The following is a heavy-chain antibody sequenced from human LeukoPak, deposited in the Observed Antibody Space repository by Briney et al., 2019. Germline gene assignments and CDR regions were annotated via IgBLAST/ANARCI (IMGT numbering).Heavy chain of an antibody. V-gene: IGHV3-7*01. CDR1: GLTFSSYW. CDR2: IKQDGSEK. D-gene: IGHD6-25*01. CDR3: ARAADYFDY. Sequence: GSLRLSCAASGLTFSSYWMSWVRQAPGKGLEWVANIKQDGSEKYYVDSVKGRFTISRDNAKNSLYLQMNSLRAEDTAVYYCARAADYFDYWGQGTLVTVSS. J-gene: IGHJ4*02.